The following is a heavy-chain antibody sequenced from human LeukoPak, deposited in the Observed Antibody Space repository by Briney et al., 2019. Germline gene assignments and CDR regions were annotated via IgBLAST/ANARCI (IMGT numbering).Heavy chain of an antibody. J-gene: IGHJ4*02. CDR3: ARGGHSSGWYNY. V-gene: IGHV4-34*01. Sequence: SETLPLTCAVYGGSFSGYYWSWMRQPPGKGLEWIGEINHSGSTNYSPSLKSRVTISVATSKNQFSLKLSSVTAADTAVYYCARGGHSSGWYNYWGQGTLVTVSS. CDR2: INHSGST. D-gene: IGHD6-19*01. CDR1: GGSFSGYY.